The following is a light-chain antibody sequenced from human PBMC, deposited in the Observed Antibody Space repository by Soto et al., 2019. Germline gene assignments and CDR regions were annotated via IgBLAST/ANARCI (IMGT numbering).Light chain of an antibody. CDR1: SSDVGGYNY. Sequence: QSVLTQPASVSGSPGQSITLSCTGTSSDVGGYNYVSWYQQHPGKAPKLMIYDVSDRPSGVSNRFSGSKSGNTASLTISGLQAEDEADYYCSSYTSGFYVFGTGTRSPS. CDR2: DVS. V-gene: IGLV2-14*01. CDR3: SSYTSGFYV. J-gene: IGLJ1*01.